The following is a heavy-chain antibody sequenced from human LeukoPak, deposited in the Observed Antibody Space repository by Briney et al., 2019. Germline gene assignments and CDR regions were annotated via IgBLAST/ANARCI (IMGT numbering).Heavy chain of an antibody. CDR2: INHSGST. CDR3: VRGMGLWRRRDIVAVPAAYVNNWFDP. V-gene: IGHV4-39*07. D-gene: IGHD2-2*01. J-gene: IGHJ5*02. CDR1: GGSISSSSYY. Sequence: SETLSLTCTVSGGSISSSSYYWGWIRQPPGKGLEWIGEINHSGSTNYNPSLKSRVTISVDTSKNQFSLKLSSVTAADTAVYYCVRGMGLWRRRDIVAVPAAYVNNWFDPWGQGTLVTVSS.